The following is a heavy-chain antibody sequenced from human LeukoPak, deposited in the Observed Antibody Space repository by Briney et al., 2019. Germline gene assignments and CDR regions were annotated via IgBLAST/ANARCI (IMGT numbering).Heavy chain of an antibody. CDR2: VSGSGATT. D-gene: IGHD6-19*01. CDR1: GFTYDNYA. V-gene: IGHV3-23*01. CDR3: AKDGGGWYTSGWYYFDY. J-gene: IGHJ4*02. Sequence: GGSLRLSCAASGFTYDNYAMSWVRQAPGKGLEWVSSVSGSGATTYYADSVKGRFTISRDNSKNTLHLQMSSLRADDTAIYYCAKDGGGWYTSGWYYFDYWGQGTLVTASS.